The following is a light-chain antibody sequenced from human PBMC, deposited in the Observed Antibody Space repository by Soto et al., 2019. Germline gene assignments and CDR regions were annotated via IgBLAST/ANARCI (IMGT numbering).Light chain of an antibody. CDR2: AVS. V-gene: IGKV1D-12*01. Sequence: DIQMTQSPSSGVASVGYRVTITFRASQGISSRLAWYQQRPGKAPKILIYAVSSLQSGVPSRFSGSGFGTDFTLTISRLQPEAFATYYCQQANRSPFTFGGGTKV. CDR3: QQANRSPFT. CDR1: QGISSR. J-gene: IGKJ4*01.